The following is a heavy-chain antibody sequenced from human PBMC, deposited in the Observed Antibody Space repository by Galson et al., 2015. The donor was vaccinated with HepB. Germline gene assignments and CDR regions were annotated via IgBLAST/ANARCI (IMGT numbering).Heavy chain of an antibody. CDR3: ARLGGGSGSFDY. J-gene: IGHJ4*02. Sequence: SETLSLTCTVSGGSISSSSYYWGWIRQPPGKGLEWIGSIYYSGSTYYNPSLKSRVTISVDTSKNQFSLKLNSVTAADTAFYYCARLGGGSGSFDYWGQGTLVTVSS. D-gene: IGHD3-10*01. CDR2: IYYSGST. CDR1: GGSISSSSYY. V-gene: IGHV4-39*07.